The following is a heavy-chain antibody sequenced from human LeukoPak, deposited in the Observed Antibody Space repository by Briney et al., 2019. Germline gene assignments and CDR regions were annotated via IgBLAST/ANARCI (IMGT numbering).Heavy chain of an antibody. D-gene: IGHD6-13*01. J-gene: IGHJ4*02. CDR3: VKGRISEDGLDF. CDR2: ISSSGNT. Sequence: GGSLRLSCAASGFSFSRSAMTWVRQTPGKGLDWVSSISSSGNTYYADSVKGRFTISRDNSKNMLYLQMNSLRAEDTAVYYCVKGRISEDGLDFWGQGTLVTVSS. V-gene: IGHV3-23*01. CDR1: GFSFSRSA.